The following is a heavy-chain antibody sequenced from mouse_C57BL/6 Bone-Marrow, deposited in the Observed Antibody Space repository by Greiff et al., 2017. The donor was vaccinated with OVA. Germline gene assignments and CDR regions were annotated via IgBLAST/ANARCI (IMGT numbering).Heavy chain of an antibody. V-gene: IGHV1-26*01. D-gene: IGHD2-2*01. Sequence: VQLQQSGPELVKPGASVKISCKASGYTFTDYYMNWVKQSHGKSLEWIGDINPNNGGTSYNQKFKGKATLTVDKSSSTAYMELRSLTSEDSAVYYCATASTMVTDYYAMDYWGQGTSVTVSS. CDR3: ATASTMVTDYYAMDY. CDR2: INPNNGGT. CDR1: GYTFTDYY. J-gene: IGHJ4*01.